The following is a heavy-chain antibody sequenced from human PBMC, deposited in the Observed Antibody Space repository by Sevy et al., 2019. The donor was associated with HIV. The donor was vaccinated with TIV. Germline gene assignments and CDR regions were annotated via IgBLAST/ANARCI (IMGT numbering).Heavy chain of an antibody. CDR3: ARDPGEGVGLFDY. V-gene: IGHV3-30*04. J-gene: IGHJ4*02. CDR2: ISYDGSNK. CDR1: GFTFSSYA. Sequence: GGSLRLSCAASGFTFSSYAMHWVRQAPGKGLEWVAVISYDGSNKYYADSGKGRFTISRDNSKNTLYLQMNSLRAEDTAVYYCARDPGEGVGLFDYWGQGTLVTVSS.